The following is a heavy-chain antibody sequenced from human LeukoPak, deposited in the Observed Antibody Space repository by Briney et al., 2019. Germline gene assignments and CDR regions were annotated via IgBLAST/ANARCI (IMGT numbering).Heavy chain of an antibody. CDR3: ASDGGPFDY. D-gene: IGHD3-16*01. Sequence: GSLRLSCTASGITFSGYWMSWVRQPPGKGLGWVANIKQAGSEKYYVDSVKGRFTISRDDAKKSVYLQMNSLRAEDTAVYYCASDGGPFDYWGQGTLVTVSS. CDR1: GITFSGYW. CDR2: IKQAGSEK. J-gene: IGHJ4*02. V-gene: IGHV3-7*04.